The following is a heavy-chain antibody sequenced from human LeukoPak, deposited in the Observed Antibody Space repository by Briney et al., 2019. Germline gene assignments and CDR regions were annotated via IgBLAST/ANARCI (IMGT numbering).Heavy chain of an antibody. CDR1: GASVSSDGFW. V-gene: IGHV4-61*08. J-gene: IGHJ4*02. Sequence: SETLSVTCAVSGASVSSDGFWWNWVRQPPGKGLEWIGYIYYTRSTHYNPSLKSRVTISVDTSENQFSLKLSSVTAADTAVYYCARVRYSDVLTGYYGDGYFDYWGQGTLVTVSS. D-gene: IGHD3-9*01. CDR3: ARVRYSDVLTGYYGDGYFDY. CDR2: IYYTRST.